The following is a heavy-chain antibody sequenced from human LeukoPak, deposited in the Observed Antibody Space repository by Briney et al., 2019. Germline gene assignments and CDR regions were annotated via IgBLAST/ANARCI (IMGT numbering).Heavy chain of an antibody. J-gene: IGHJ4*02. CDR3: ASSTYYYGSGSYYTLGY. Sequence: GASLRLSCAASGFTFSSGMHWVRQAPGKGLEWVAVIWYDGSNKYYADSVKGRFTISRDNSKNTLYLQMNSLRAEDTAVYYCASSTYYYGSGSYYTLGYWGQGTLVTVSS. CDR2: IWYDGSNK. CDR1: GFTFSSG. V-gene: IGHV3-33*08. D-gene: IGHD3-10*01.